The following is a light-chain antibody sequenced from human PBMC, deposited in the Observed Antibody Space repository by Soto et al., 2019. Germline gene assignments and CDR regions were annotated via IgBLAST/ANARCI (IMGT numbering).Light chain of an antibody. CDR3: CSYGGSRAV. J-gene: IGLJ7*01. Sequence: QSALTQPGSVSGSHGRSITISCTGTSSDVGSHNLVSWYQQHPGQAPKLMIYEVSKRPLGVSARFSASKSGNTASLTISGLQAEDEADYYCCSYGGSRAVFGGGTQLTV. CDR1: SSDVGSHNL. V-gene: IGLV2-23*02. CDR2: EVS.